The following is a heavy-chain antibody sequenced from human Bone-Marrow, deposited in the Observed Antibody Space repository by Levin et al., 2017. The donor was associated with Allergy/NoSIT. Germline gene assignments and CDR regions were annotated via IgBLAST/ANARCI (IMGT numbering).Heavy chain of an antibody. D-gene: IGHD2-2*01. CDR3: AKDEGPFSSSFAFDC. Sequence: GGSLRLSCAASGFNFASYGKNWVRQAPGKGLEWVSSISGTGRHIYLADSLKGRFTISRDNAKNSLSLQMNNLRVEDTAVFYCAKDEGPFSSSFAFDCWGQGALVTVSS. CDR1: GFNFASYG. V-gene: IGHV3-21*01. J-gene: IGHJ4*02. CDR2: ISGTGRHI.